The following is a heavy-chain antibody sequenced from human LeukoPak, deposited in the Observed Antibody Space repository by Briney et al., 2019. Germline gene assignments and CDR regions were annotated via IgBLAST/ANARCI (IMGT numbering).Heavy chain of an antibody. V-gene: IGHV7-4-1*02. Sequence: ASVKVSCKASGYTFTTYSMNWVRQAPGQGLEWMGWINTDTGNPTYAQGFTGRFVFSLDTSISTAYLQISSLKAEDTAVYFCARGSGDYEGSYYFDSWGQGTLVTVSS. CDR3: ARGSGDYEGSYYFDS. D-gene: IGHD4-17*01. CDR1: GYTFTTYS. J-gene: IGHJ4*02. CDR2: INTDTGNP.